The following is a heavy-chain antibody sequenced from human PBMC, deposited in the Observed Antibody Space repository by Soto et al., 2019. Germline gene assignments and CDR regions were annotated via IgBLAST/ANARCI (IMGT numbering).Heavy chain of an antibody. CDR2: ISAYNGNT. V-gene: IGHV1-18*01. CDR1: GYTFTSYG. Sequence: QVQLVQSGAEVKKPGASVKVSCKASGYTFTSYGISWVRQAPGQGLEWMGWISAYNGNTNYAQKLQGRVTMTTDTSTSTAYMELRSLRSDDTAVYYCASHNECSGGSCYPYYFDYWGQGTLVTVSS. J-gene: IGHJ4*02. CDR3: ASHNECSGGSCYPYYFDY. D-gene: IGHD2-15*01.